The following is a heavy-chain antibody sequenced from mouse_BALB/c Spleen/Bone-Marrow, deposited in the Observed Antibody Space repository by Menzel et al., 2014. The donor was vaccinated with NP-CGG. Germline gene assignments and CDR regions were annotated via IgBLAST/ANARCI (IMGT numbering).Heavy chain of an antibody. J-gene: IGHJ3*01. D-gene: IGHD2-4*01. CDR1: GFTFSSYA. CDR2: ISSGGST. Sequence: VQLKESGGGLVKPGGSLKLSCAASGFTFSSYAMSWVRQTPEKRLEWVASISSGGSTYYPDSVKGRFTISRDNARNILYLQMSSLRSEDTAMYYCARGGGYDYGSWFAYWAKGLWSLSLQ. V-gene: IGHV5-6-5*01. CDR3: ARGGGYDYGSWFAY.